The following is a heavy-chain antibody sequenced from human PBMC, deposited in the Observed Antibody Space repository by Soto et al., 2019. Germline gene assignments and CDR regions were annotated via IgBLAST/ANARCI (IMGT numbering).Heavy chain of an antibody. D-gene: IGHD3-10*01. Sequence: QLQLQESGPGLVKPSETLSLTCTVSGGSISSSSYYWGWIRQPPGKGLEWIGSIYYSGSTYYNPSLKSRVTISVDTSKNQFSLKLSSVTAADTAVYYCARRVVRGVHDAFDIWGQGTMVTVSS. CDR3: ARRVVRGVHDAFDI. V-gene: IGHV4-39*01. J-gene: IGHJ3*02. CDR1: GGSISSSSYY. CDR2: IYYSGST.